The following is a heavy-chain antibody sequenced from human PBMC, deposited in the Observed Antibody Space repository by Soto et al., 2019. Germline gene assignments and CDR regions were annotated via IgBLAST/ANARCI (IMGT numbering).Heavy chain of an antibody. CDR2: ISSSSSYI. V-gene: IGHV3-21*01. CDR1: GFTFSSYS. CDR3: ARDQEDYYYMEV. J-gene: IGHJ6*03. Sequence: GGSLRLSCAASGFTFSSYSMNWVRQAPGRGLEWVSSISSSSSYIYYADSVKGRFTISRDNAKNSLYLQMNSLRAEDTAVYYCARDQEDYYYMEVWGKGTTVTVSS.